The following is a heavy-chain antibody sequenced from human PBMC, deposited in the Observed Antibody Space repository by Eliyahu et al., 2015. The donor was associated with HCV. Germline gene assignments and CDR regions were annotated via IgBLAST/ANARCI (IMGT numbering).Heavy chain of an antibody. D-gene: IGHD3-10*01. Sequence: QVQLVESGGGVVQPGRSLRLSCXASGFTFSNXXXHWVRQAPGKGVGWVAAISYDGSKKYYADSVKGRFTFSRDNSKSTLYLQMNSLRAEDTAVYHCAKEPYGSGSYYVHYGMDVWGQGTTVTVSS. V-gene: IGHV3-30*18. CDR2: ISYDGSKK. CDR3: AKEPYGSGSYYVHYGMDV. J-gene: IGHJ6*02. CDR1: GFTFSNXX.